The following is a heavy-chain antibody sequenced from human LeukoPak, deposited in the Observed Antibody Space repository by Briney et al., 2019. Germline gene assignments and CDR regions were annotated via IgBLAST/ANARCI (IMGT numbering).Heavy chain of an antibody. D-gene: IGHD2-2*01. CDR3: ARGQYQLLQNWFDP. J-gene: IGHJ5*02. Sequence: SVKVSCKASGGTFSSYAISWVRQAPGQGLEWMGGIIPIFGTANYAQKFQGRVTITADESTSTAYMELSSLRPEDTAVYYCARGQYQLLQNWFDPWGQGTLVTXSS. CDR2: IIPIFGTA. V-gene: IGHV1-69*13. CDR1: GGTFSSYA.